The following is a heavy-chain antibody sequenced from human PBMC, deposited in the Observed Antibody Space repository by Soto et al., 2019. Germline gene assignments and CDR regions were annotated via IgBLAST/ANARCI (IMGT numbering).Heavy chain of an antibody. J-gene: IGHJ4*02. CDR1: GGSINSRSYF. D-gene: IGHD3-9*01. CDR3: ARDRYGGFDY. CDR2: INHKEKT. Sequence: QLQLQQSGPGLVKPSETLALTCSVSGGSINSRSYFWAWIRQPPGKGLEWIVSINHKEKTYYSQSLKRRLNVSIDTSKNQFSLKLSSMTAADAAIYYCARDRYGGFDYWGLGTLVIVS. V-gene: IGHV4-39*02.